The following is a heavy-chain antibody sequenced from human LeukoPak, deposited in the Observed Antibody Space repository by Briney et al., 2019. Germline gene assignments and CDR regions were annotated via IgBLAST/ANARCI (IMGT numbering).Heavy chain of an antibody. Sequence: ASVKVSCKASGYNFTDYFMHWVRQAPGQGLEWMGWINPNSGGTNFAQRFQGRVTMTRDTSISTAYMELSSLKSDDTAVYYCARVDIVVVVSATLGLGYWGQGTLITVSS. CDR1: GYNFTDYF. V-gene: IGHV1-2*02. D-gene: IGHD2-15*01. J-gene: IGHJ4*02. CDR3: ARVDIVVVVSATLGLGY. CDR2: INPNSGGT.